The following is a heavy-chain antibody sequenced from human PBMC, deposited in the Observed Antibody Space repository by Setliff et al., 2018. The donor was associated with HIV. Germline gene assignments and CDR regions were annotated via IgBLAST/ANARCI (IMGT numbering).Heavy chain of an antibody. CDR2: INHSGSA. V-gene: IGHV4-34*01. CDR3: ARYDYGDFDY. Sequence: SETLSLTCAVFGGSFSGYYWSWIRQPPGKGLEWIGEINHSGSADYNPSLKSRVTISVDTSKNQFSLNLSSVTAADTAVYYCARYDYGDFDYWGQGTPVTVSS. D-gene: IGHD4-17*01. CDR1: GGSFSGYY. J-gene: IGHJ4*02.